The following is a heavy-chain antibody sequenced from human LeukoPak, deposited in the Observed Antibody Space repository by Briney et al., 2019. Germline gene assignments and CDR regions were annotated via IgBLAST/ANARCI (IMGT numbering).Heavy chain of an antibody. CDR2: IIPIFGTA. Sequence: VASVKVSCKASGGTFSRYAISWVRQAPGQGLEWMGGIIPIFGTANYAQKFQGRVTITTDESTSTAYMELSSLRSEDTAVYYCARGAGLGGMDVWGKGTTVTVSS. J-gene: IGHJ6*03. V-gene: IGHV1-69*05. CDR3: ARGAGLGGMDV. CDR1: GGTFSRYA.